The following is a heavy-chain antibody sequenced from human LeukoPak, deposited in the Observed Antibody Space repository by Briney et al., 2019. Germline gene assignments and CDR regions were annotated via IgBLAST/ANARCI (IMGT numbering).Heavy chain of an antibody. J-gene: IGHJ4*02. V-gene: IGHV4-34*01. CDR2: INHSGST. CDR1: GGSFSGYY. Sequence: PSETLSLTCAVYGGSFSGYYWSWIRQPPGKGLEWIGEINHSGSTYYNPSLKSRVTISVDTSKNQFSLKLSSVTAADTAVYYCASRSITIFGVDYWGQGTLVTVSS. D-gene: IGHD3-3*01. CDR3: ASRSITIFGVDY.